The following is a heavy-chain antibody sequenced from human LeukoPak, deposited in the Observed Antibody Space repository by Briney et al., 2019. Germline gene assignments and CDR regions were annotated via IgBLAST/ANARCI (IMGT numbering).Heavy chain of an antibody. CDR1: GFTFSSYA. D-gene: IGHD2-15*01. Sequence: GRSLRLCCAASGFTFSSYAMHWVRQAPGKGLEWVAVISYDGSNKYYADSVKGRFTISRDNSKNALYLQMNSLRAEDTAVYYCARQRLGYCSGGSCYSSHNWFDPWGQGTLVTVSS. CDR3: ARQRLGYCSGGSCYSSHNWFDP. CDR2: ISYDGSNK. V-gene: IGHV3-30-3*01. J-gene: IGHJ5*02.